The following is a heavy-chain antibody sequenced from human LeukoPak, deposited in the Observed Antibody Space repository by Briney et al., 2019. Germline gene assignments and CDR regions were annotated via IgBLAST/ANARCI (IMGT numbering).Heavy chain of an antibody. CDR1: VYTLTELS. V-gene: IGHV1-24*01. J-gene: IGHJ3*02. Sequence: ASVKVSCKVSVYTLTELSMHWVRQAPGKGLEWMGGFDPEDGETIYAQKFQGRVTMTEDTSTDTAYMELSSLRSEDTAVYYCATCLHTSKRSTSCYYAQAFDIWGQGTMVTVSS. CDR3: ATCLHTSKRSTSCYYAQAFDI. D-gene: IGHD2-2*01. CDR2: FDPEDGET.